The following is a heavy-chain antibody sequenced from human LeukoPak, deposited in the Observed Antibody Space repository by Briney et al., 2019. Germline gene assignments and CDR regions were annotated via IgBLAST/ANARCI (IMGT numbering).Heavy chain of an antibody. Sequence: GGSLRLSCAASGFTFSSYAMSWVRQAPGKGLEWVSAISGSGGSTYYADSVKGRFTISRDNSKNTLYLQMNSLRAEDTAVYYCAKPRDGITMVRGGGAFDIWGQGTMVTVSS. CDR1: GFTFSSYA. J-gene: IGHJ3*02. V-gene: IGHV3-23*01. CDR3: AKPRDGITMVRGGGAFDI. D-gene: IGHD3-10*01. CDR2: ISGSGGST.